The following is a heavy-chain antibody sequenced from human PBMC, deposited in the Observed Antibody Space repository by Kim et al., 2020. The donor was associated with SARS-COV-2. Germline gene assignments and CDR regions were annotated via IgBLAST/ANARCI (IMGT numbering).Heavy chain of an antibody. V-gene: IGHV3-30*04. Sequence: GGSLRLSCAASGFIFSGFAMHWVRQTPGKGLEWVASISYDGGTKFYADSVKGRFTISRDNSKVTLYLQMNSLRADDTALYYCARATITTFYFDYWGQGTLVTVSS. D-gene: IGHD1-1*01. CDR2: ISYDGGTK. J-gene: IGHJ4*02. CDR1: GFIFSGFA. CDR3: ARATITTFYFDY.